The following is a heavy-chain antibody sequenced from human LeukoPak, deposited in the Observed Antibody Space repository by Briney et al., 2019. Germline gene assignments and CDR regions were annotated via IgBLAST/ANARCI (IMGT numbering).Heavy chain of an antibody. Sequence: PGRSLRLSCAASGFTFSSYAMHWVRQAPGKGLEWVAVISYDGSNKYDADSVKGRFTISRDNSKNTLYLQMNSLRAEDTAVYYCARPLYYYDSSGYWPDALDIWGQGTMVTVSS. CDR3: ARPLYYYDSSGYWPDALDI. V-gene: IGHV3-30-3*01. CDR1: GFTFSSYA. J-gene: IGHJ3*02. D-gene: IGHD3-22*01. CDR2: ISYDGSNK.